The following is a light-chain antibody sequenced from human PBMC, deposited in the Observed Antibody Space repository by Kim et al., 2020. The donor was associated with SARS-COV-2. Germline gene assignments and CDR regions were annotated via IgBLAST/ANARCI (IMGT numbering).Light chain of an antibody. J-gene: IGLJ2*01. V-gene: IGLV3-1*01. Sequence: SYELTQPPSVSVSPGQTASITCSGDKLGDKYAFWYQQKPGQTPVLVIYYDDKRPSEIPERFSGSTSGNTATLTISGTQTMDEASYCCQAWDSSTAVFGGGTKLTVL. CDR3: QAWDSSTAV. CDR2: YDD. CDR1: KLGDKY.